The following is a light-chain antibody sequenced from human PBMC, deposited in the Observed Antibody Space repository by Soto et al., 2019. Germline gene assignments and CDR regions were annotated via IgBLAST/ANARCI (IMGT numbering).Light chain of an antibody. CDR1: QSISSY. J-gene: IGKJ2*01. CDR2: PAS. V-gene: IGKV1-39*01. CDR3: QQGYSTPYT. Sequence: DIQMTQSPSSLSASVGARVTITCRASQSISSYLNWYQQKPGKAPKVLIYPASSLQSGVPSRFSGSGSGTAFTLTISSLQPEDFATYYCQQGYSTPYTFGQGTKLEIK.